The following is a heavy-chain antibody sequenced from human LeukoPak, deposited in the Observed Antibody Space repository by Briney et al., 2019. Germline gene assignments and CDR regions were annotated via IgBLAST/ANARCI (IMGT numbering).Heavy chain of an antibody. V-gene: IGHV3-48*03. J-gene: IGHJ4*02. Sequence: GGSLRLSCAASGFTFSSYEMNWVRQAPGKGLEWVSYISSSGTTMYYADSVKGRFTISRDNSKNSLYLQMNSLRAEDTAVYYCARGLYGAGSFYVYWGQGTLVTVSS. D-gene: IGHD3-10*01. CDR1: GFTFSSYE. CDR2: ISSSGTTM. CDR3: ARGLYGAGSFYVY.